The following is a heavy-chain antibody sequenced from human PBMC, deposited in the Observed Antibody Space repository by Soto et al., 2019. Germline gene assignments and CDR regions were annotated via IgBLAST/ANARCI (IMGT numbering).Heavy chain of an antibody. D-gene: IGHD2-2*01. Sequence: SVKVSCKASGGTFSIYAISWVRQAPGQRLEWMGGIIPIFGTANYAQKFQGRVTITADESTSTAYMELSSLRSEDTAVYYCAREKAHCISTSCYDLYYYYGMDVWGQGTTVTVSS. CDR2: IIPIFGTA. V-gene: IGHV1-69*13. CDR3: AREKAHCISTSCYDLYYYYGMDV. CDR1: GGTFSIYA. J-gene: IGHJ6*02.